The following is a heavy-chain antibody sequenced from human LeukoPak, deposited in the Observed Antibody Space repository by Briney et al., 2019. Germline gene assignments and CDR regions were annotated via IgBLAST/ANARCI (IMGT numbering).Heavy chain of an antibody. CDR1: GGSISRGGYY. CDR2: IYYSGST. D-gene: IGHD6-6*01. CDR3: ARALYSSIAARMGGGYFDY. Sequence: PSQTLSLTCTVSGGSISRGGYYWSWIRQHPGKGLEWIGYIYYSGSTYYNPSLKSRVAISVDTSKNQFSLKLSSVTAADTAVYYCARALYSSIAARMGGGYFDYWGQGTLVTVSS. V-gene: IGHV4-31*03. J-gene: IGHJ4*02.